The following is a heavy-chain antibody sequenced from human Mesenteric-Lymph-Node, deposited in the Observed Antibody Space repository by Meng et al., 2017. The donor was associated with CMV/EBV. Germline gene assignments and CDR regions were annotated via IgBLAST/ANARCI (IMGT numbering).Heavy chain of an antibody. D-gene: IGHD3/OR15-3a*01. V-gene: IGHV3-11*01. CDR3: ARDDFWTGYRLNYYAMDV. Sequence: GESLKISCAASGFTFSDYYMSWIRQAPGKGLEWVSYISSSGSTIYYADSVKGRFTISRDNAKNSLYLQMNSLRAEDTAVYYCARDDFWTGYRLNYYAMDVWGQGTTVTVSS. CDR2: ISSSGSTI. CDR1: GFTFSDYY. J-gene: IGHJ6*02.